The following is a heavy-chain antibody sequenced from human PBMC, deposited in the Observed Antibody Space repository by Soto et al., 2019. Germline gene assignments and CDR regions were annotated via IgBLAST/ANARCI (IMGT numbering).Heavy chain of an antibody. J-gene: IGHJ4*02. Sequence: PSETLSLTCTFSGCSISSGDYYWSWIRQPPGKGLEWIGYIYYSGSTYYNPSLKSRVTISVDTSKNQFSLKLSSVTAADTAVYYCARVGGFGATTIDYWGQGTLVTVSS. CDR1: GCSISSGDYY. CDR2: IYYSGST. D-gene: IGHD3-10*01. CDR3: ARVGGFGATTIDY. V-gene: IGHV4-30-4*01.